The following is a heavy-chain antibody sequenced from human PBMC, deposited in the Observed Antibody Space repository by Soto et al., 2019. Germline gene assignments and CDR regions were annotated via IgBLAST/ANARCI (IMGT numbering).Heavy chain of an antibody. CDR3: ARSQGGSSSLDIYYYYYYGMDV. CDR1: GGTFSSYA. J-gene: IGHJ6*02. CDR2: IIPIFGTA. D-gene: IGHD2-15*01. Sequence: QVQLVQSGAEVKKPGSSVKVSCKAPGGTFSSYAISWVRRAPGQGLEWMGGIIPIFGTAKYAQKFQGRVTITADESTSTGYMELSSRRSEDTAVYYCARSQGGSSSLDIYYYYYYGMDVWGQGTTVTVSS. V-gene: IGHV1-69*01.